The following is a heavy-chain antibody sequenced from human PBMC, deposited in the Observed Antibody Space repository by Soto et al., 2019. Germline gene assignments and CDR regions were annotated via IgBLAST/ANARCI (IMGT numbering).Heavy chain of an antibody. CDR3: ASRDPGTSVDD. CDR1: GGSFTSNNW. Sequence: QVQLQESGPGLVKPSGTLSLTCAVSGGSFTSNNWWPWVRQPPGQGLEWIGEIYRTGSTNCNPSLKSRVTISLDKAENQFSRKVTSLTAADTAVYYCASRDPGTSVDDWGQGTLVTVSS. J-gene: IGHJ4*02. CDR2: IYRTGST. V-gene: IGHV4-4*02. D-gene: IGHD1-7*01.